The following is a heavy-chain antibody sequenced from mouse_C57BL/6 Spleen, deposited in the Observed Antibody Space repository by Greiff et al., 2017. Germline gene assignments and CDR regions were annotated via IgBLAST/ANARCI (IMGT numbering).Heavy chain of an antibody. CDR1: GYTFTSYW. V-gene: IGHV1-52*01. CDR2: IDPSDSET. J-gene: IGHJ2*01. CDR3: ARGAYYCDY. Sequence: QVQLQQSGAELVRPGSSVKLSCKASGYTFTSYWMHWVKQRPIQGLEWIGNIDPSDSETHYNQKFKDKATLTVDKSSSTAYMQLSSLTSEDAAVYYCARGAYYCDYWGQGTTLTVSS.